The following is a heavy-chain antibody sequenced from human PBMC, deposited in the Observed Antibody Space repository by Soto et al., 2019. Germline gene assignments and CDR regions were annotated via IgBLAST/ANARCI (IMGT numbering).Heavy chain of an antibody. Sequence: QVYLEQSGAEVKKPGASVKVTCKASGYTFWNFGISWVRQAPGQGLEWMGWISPYNDNTNSAQKCQDRVTMTTDTSTSTAYMELRSLRSDDTAVYYCARLPTSGYHTHYYYGMDVWGQGTTVTVSS. V-gene: IGHV1-18*01. CDR3: ARLPTSGYHTHYYYGMDV. CDR2: ISPYNDNT. D-gene: IGHD3-22*01. J-gene: IGHJ6*02. CDR1: GYTFWNFG.